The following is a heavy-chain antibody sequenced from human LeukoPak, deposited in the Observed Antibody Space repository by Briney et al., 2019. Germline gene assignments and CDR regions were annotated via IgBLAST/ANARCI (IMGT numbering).Heavy chain of an antibody. D-gene: IGHD4-17*01. CDR2: INQDGSEK. V-gene: IGHV3-7*01. Sequence: PGGSLRLSCAAPGFTFSSNWMSWVRQAPGKGLEWVANINQDGSEKYYVDSVKGRFTISRDNAKNSLYLQMHSLRAEDTAVYYCAKNGEEFDYWGQGTLVTVSS. CDR1: GFTFSSNW. J-gene: IGHJ4*02. CDR3: AKNGEEFDY.